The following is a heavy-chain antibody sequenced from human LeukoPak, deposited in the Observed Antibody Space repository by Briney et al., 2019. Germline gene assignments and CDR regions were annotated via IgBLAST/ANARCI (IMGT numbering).Heavy chain of an antibody. CDR1: GGSVSSGSYY. V-gene: IGHV4-61*01. J-gene: IGHJ4*02. D-gene: IGHD4-23*01. CDR3: ARHGGNYPGDYFDY. CDR2: IYYSGST. Sequence: PSETLSLTCTVSGGSVSSGSYYWSWIRQPPGKGLEWIGYIYYSGSTNYNPSLKSRVTISVDTSKNQFSLKLSSVTAADTAVYYCARHGGNYPGDYFDYWGQGTLVTVSS.